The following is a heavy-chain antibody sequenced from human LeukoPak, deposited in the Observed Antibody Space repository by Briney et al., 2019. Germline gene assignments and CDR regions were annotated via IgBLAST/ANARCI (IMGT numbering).Heavy chain of an antibody. CDR2: ISSSSSTI. CDR1: GFTFSSYS. D-gene: IGHD4-17*01. Sequence: GGSLRLSCAASGFTFSSYSMNWVRQAPGKGLEWVSYISSSSSTIYYADSVKGRFTISRDNAKNSLYLQMNSLRAEDTVVYYCASLTTVITGDGVLFDYWGQGTLVTVSS. J-gene: IGHJ4*02. CDR3: ASLTTVITGDGVLFDY. V-gene: IGHV3-48*01.